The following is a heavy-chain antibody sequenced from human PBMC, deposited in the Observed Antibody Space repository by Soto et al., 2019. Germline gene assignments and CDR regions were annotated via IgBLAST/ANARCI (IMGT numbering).Heavy chain of an antibody. CDR1: GYTFSTYW. D-gene: IGHD4-4*01. V-gene: IGHV5-51*01. Sequence: GESLKISCHGSGYTFSTYWIGWVRQMPGRGLEWMGIIYPDDSETRYSPSFQGLVTISVDKSTNSAYVQWSSLKASDTAIYYCARQKGLRRNSVPFDYWGQGTPVTVSS. J-gene: IGHJ4*02. CDR2: IYPDDSET. CDR3: ARQKGLRRNSVPFDY.